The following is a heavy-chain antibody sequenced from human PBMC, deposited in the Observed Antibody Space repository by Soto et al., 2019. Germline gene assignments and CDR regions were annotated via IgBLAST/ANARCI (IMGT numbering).Heavy chain of an antibody. J-gene: IGHJ6*02. V-gene: IGHV3-7*03. CDR1: G. D-gene: IGHD3-10*01. CDR3: ARYGFPTGLAL. CDR2: MSPAETAK. Sequence: GGGGVLQAPGKGLEWVANMSPAETAKYYVDSVRGRFTISRDGAENSLHLQMNSLRAEDTALYYCARYGFPTGLALWGQGTTVTVSS.